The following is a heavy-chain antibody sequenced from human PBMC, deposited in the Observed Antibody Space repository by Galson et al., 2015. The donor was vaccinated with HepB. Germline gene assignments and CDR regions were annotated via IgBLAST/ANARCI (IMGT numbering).Heavy chain of an antibody. CDR2: FDPEDGET. Sequence: SVKVSCKVSGYTLTELSMHWVRQAPGKGLEWMGGFDPEDGETIYAQKFQGRVTMTEDTSTDTAYMELSSLRSEDTAVYYCARGDDSSGTTDYWGQGTLVTVSS. CDR3: ARGDDSSGTTDY. V-gene: IGHV1-24*01. J-gene: IGHJ4*02. D-gene: IGHD3-22*01. CDR1: GYTLTELS.